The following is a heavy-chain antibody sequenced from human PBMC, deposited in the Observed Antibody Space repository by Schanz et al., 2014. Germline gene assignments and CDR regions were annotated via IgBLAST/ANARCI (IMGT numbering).Heavy chain of an antibody. CDR1: GASIESPNW. J-gene: IGHJ4*02. CDR3: TRDGYSRNCPDY. CDR2: IYHTGST. Sequence: QVQLQESGPGLVKPSGTLSLTCAVSGASIESPNWWSWVRPPPGKGLEWIGQIYHTGSTDFNPSLKSRVTISVDKSKNQFPLRLSSVTAADTAVYYCTRDGYSRNCPDYWGQGTLVTVSS. D-gene: IGHD1-26*01. V-gene: IGHV4-4*02.